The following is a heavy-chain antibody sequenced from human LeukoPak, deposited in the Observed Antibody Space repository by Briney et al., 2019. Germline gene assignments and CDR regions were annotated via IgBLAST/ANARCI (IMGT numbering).Heavy chain of an antibody. D-gene: IGHD6-13*01. V-gene: IGHV3-48*01. J-gene: IGHJ6*03. CDR3: ARDWSFGIADHYYYYMDV. CDR1: GFTFSRYS. Sequence: PGGSLRLSCAASGFTFSRYSMNWVRQAPGKGLEWVSYISSSSSTIYYADSVKGRFTISRDNAKNSLYLQMNSLRAEDTAVYYCARDWSFGIADHYYYYMDVWGKGTTVTVSS. CDR2: ISSSSSTI.